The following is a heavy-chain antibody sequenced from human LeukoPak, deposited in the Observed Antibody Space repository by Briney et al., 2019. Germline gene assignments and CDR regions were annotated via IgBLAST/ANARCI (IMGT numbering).Heavy chain of an antibody. Sequence: PSETLSLTCTVSGGSISSSSYYWGWIRQPPGKGLEWIGSIYYSGSTNYNPSLKSRVTISVDTSKNQFSLRLSSVTAADTAVYYCARDRGWQWLVRGGSDYWGQGTLVTVSS. V-gene: IGHV4-39*07. CDR1: GGSISSSSYY. CDR3: ARDRGWQWLVRGGSDY. D-gene: IGHD6-19*01. J-gene: IGHJ4*02. CDR2: IYYSGST.